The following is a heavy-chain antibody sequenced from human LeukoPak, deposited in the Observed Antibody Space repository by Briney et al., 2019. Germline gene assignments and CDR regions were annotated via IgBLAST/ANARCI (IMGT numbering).Heavy chain of an antibody. D-gene: IGHD1-26*01. CDR3: GRVISGSFYVFGCFDP. CDR1: GLTFSIYW. Sequence: GGSLRLFCAASGLTFSIYWMRGVRKAPGKGLEWVGNIKQEGSESHYVDSVRGRFPISRDNAKNSLYLEMNRLRAQDTAVYYCGRVISGSFYVFGCFDPWGQGTLVTVSS. V-gene: IGHV3-7*01. CDR2: IKQEGSES. J-gene: IGHJ5*02.